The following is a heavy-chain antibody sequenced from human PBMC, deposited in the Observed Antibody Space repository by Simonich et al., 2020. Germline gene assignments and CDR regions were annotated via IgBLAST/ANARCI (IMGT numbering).Heavy chain of an antibody. Sequence: QLQLQESGPGLVKPSETLSLTCTVSGGSISSSSYYWGWIRQPPGKGLEWIGSIYSSGSTYYNPSLKSRFTISVDTSKNQFSLKLSSVTAADTAVYYCARHAGFAFDIWGQGTMVTVSS. CDR3: ARHAGFAFDI. D-gene: IGHD6-13*01. V-gene: IGHV4-39*01. J-gene: IGHJ3*02. CDR2: IYSSGST. CDR1: GGSISSSSYY.